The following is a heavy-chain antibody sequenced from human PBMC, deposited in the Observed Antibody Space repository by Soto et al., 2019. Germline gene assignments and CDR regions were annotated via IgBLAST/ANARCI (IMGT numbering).Heavy chain of an antibody. Sequence: SVKVSLKASCYTFTSYAMHWVRQAPGQRLEWMGWINAGNGNTKYSQKFQGRDIITRDTSASTAYMELSSLRSEDTAVYYCARVRIAADYWGRGPLVTVS. CDR1: CYTFTSYA. CDR3: ARVRIAADY. V-gene: IGHV1-3*01. D-gene: IGHD6-13*01. CDR2: INAGNGNT. J-gene: IGHJ4*02.